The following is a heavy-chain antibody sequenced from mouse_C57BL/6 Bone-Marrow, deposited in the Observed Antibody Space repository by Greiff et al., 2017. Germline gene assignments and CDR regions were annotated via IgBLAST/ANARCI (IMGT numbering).Heavy chain of an antibody. CDR1: GFTFSSYG. D-gene: IGHD2-1*01. CDR2: ISSGGSYT. Sequence: EVQGVESGGDLVKPGGSLKLSCAASGFTFSSYGMSWVRQTPDKRLEWVATISSGGSYTYYPDSVKGRFTISRDNAKNTLYLQMSSLKSEDTAMYYCARRYGKRMDYRGQGNAVTVSS. V-gene: IGHV5-6*01. J-gene: IGHJ4*01. CDR3: ARRYGKRMDY.